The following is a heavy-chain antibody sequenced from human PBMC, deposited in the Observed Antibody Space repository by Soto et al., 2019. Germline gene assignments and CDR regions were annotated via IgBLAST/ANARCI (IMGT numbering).Heavy chain of an antibody. D-gene: IGHD3-3*01. CDR2: ISGSGGST. CDR1: GFTFSSYA. J-gene: IGHJ3*02. Sequence: EVQLLESGGGLVQPGGSLRLSCAASGFTFSSYAMSWVRQAPGKGLEWVSAISGSGGSTYYADSVKGRFTISRDNSKNTLYLQMNSLRAEDTAVYYCAKDLELDFWGGHAFDIWGQGTMVTVSS. V-gene: IGHV3-23*01. CDR3: AKDLELDFWGGHAFDI.